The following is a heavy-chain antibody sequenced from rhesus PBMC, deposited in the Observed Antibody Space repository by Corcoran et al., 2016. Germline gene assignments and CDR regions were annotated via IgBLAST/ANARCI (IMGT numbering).Heavy chain of an antibody. J-gene: IGHJ4*01. CDR2: IISGGGTT. D-gene: IGHD3-16*01. V-gene: IGHV3S25*01. CDR3: AKGVRYSGSYYPTFDY. CDR1: GFTFSSYW. Sequence: EVQLVESGGGLAKPGGSLRLSCAASGFTFSSYWMNWVRQAPGKGLEWVSAIISGGGTTYHAASVRGRFTISRDNSKNPLSLQMNSLRAEDTAVYYCAKGVRYSGSYYPTFDYWGQGVLVTVSS.